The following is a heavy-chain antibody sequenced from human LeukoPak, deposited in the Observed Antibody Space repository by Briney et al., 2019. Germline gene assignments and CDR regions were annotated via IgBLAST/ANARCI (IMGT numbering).Heavy chain of an antibody. CDR2: FNPNSGGT. Sequence: ASVKVSCKASGYTFTDYYMHWVLQAPGQGLEWMGWFNPNSGGTNYAQKFQGRVTMTRDTSISTAYMELSRLRSDDTAVYYCARGLGKSTIFGVVILVYWGQGTLVTVSS. D-gene: IGHD3-3*01. CDR1: GYTFTDYY. CDR3: ARGLGKSTIFGVVILVY. J-gene: IGHJ4*02. V-gene: IGHV1-2*02.